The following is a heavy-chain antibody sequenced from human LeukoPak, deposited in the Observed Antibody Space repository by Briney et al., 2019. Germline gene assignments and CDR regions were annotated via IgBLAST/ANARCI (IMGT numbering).Heavy chain of an antibody. V-gene: IGHV3-23*01. CDR2: ISGSGGST. CDR3: AKSSRRGILTGYYRYNWFDP. CDR1: GFTFSSYA. D-gene: IGHD3-9*01. J-gene: IGHJ5*02. Sequence: GGSLRLSCAAPGFTFSSYAMSWVRQAPGKGLEWVSAISGSGGSTYYADSVKGRFTISRDNSKNTLYLQMNSLRAEDTAVYYCAKSSRRGILTGYYRYNWFDPWGQGTLVTVSS.